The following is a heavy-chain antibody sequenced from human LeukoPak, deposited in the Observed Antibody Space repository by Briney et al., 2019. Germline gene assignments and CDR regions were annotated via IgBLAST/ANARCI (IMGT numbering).Heavy chain of an antibody. D-gene: IGHD3-10*01. V-gene: IGHV1-69*13. Sequence: SVKVSCKASGGTFSSYAISWVRHAPGQGLEWMGGIIPIFGTANYAQKFQGRVTITADESTSTAYMELSSLRSEDTAVYYCAREGSGSYSGMDVWGQGTTVTVSS. CDR3: AREGSGSYSGMDV. CDR2: IIPIFGTA. J-gene: IGHJ6*02. CDR1: GGTFSSYA.